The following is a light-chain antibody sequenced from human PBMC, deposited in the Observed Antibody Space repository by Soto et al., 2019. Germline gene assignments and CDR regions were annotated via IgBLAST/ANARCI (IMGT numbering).Light chain of an antibody. CDR2: DAS. Sequence: DVQMTQSPSTLSASVGDRATITCRASQSISGRLAWYQQKPGKAPKLLIYDASSLESGVPSRFSGSGSGTEFTLTISSLQPDDFATYYCQQYNSYSWTFGQGTKVDIK. CDR3: QQYNSYSWT. CDR1: QSISGR. J-gene: IGKJ1*01. V-gene: IGKV1-5*01.